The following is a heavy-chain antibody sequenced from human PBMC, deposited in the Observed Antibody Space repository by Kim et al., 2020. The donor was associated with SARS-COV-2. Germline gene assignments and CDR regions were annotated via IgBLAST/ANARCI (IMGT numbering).Heavy chain of an antibody. CDR3: ARLTIFGVVTLRSGYMDV. Sequence: SETLSLTCTVSGGSISSYYWSWIRQPPGKGLEWIGYIYYSGSTNYNPSLKSRVTISVDTSKNQFSLKLSSVTAADTAVYYCARLTIFGVVTLRSGYMDV. CDR1: GGSISSYY. J-gene: IGHJ6*03. D-gene: IGHD3-3*01. V-gene: IGHV4-59*08. CDR2: IYYSGST.